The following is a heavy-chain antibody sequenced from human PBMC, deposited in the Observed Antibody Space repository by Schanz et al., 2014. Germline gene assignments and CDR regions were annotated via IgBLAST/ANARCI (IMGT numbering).Heavy chain of an antibody. CDR1: GFTLSSYG. J-gene: IGHJ6*02. CDR2: IWYDGSNK. V-gene: IGHV3-33*06. CDR3: AKGMGYCSGGTCYDYYYYGLDV. Sequence: AYLVESGGGVVQPGRSLRLSCAAYGFTLSSYGLHWVRQAPGKGLEWVAFIWYDGSNKYYADSVKGRFTISRDNSKNTLYLQMNSLSADDTAVFYCAKGMGYCSGGTCYDYYYYGLDVWGQGTTVTVSS. D-gene: IGHD2-15*01.